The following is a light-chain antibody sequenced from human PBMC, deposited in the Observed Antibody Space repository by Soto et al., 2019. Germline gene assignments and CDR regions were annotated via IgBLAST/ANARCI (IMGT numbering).Light chain of an antibody. V-gene: IGLV1-44*01. CDR1: SSNIGSSA. CDR3: AAWDDSLTGVV. Sequence: QLVLTQPPSASGTPGQRVTMSCSGTSSNIGSSAVSWYQQLPGTAPKLLIYSSNQRPSGVPDRFSGSKSGTSASLAISGLQSEDEADYYCAAWDDSLTGVVFGGGTQLTVL. J-gene: IGLJ2*01. CDR2: SSN.